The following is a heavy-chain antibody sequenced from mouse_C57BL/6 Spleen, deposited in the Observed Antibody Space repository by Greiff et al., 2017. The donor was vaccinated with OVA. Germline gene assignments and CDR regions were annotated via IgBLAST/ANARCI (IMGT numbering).Heavy chain of an antibody. CDR3: ARDPIYYGNLYAMDY. CDR1: GFTFSSYA. J-gene: IGHJ4*01. V-gene: IGHV5-4*01. Sequence: EVQGVESGGGLVKPGGSLKLSCAASGFTFSSYAMSWVRQTPEKRLEWVATISDGGSYTYYPDNVKGRFTISRDNAKNNLYLQMSHLKSEDTAMYYCARDPIYYGNLYAMDYWGQGTSVTVSS. CDR2: ISDGGSYT. D-gene: IGHD2-1*01.